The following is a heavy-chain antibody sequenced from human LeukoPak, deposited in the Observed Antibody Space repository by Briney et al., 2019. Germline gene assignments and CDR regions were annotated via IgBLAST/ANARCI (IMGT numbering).Heavy chain of an antibody. CDR2: FYNIGST. CDR3: ARGGASSHWFDP. V-gene: IGHV4-59*01. CDR1: GDSISSYS. D-gene: IGHD2-15*01. J-gene: IGHJ5*02. Sequence: SETLSLTCTVSGDSISSYSWSWIRQSPGKGLEWIGFFYNIGSTNYNPSLKSRVTISVDTSKNQFSLKLSSVTAADTAVYYCARGGASSHWFDPWGQGTLVTVSS.